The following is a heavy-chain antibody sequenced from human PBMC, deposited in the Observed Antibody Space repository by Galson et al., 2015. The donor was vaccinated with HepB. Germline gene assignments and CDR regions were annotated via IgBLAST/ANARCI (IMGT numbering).Heavy chain of an antibody. CDR1: GFIFSNYA. V-gene: IGHV3-23*01. CDR3: AKGSLAQWLVQDY. Sequence: SLRLSCAASGFIFSNYAMSWVRQAPGKGLEWVSVISAGGGRTYCADSVKGRFTISRDTPKKTLHLQMNSLRVEDTAIYYCAKGSLAQWLVQDYWGQGTLGTVSS. J-gene: IGHJ4*02. CDR2: ISAGGGRT. D-gene: IGHD6-19*01.